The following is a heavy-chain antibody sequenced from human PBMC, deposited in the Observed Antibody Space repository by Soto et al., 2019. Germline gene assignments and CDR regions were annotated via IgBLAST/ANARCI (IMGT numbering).Heavy chain of an antibody. CDR2: ISYDGSNK. V-gene: IGHV3-30-3*01. CDR1: GVTLSIYA. D-gene: IGHD3-22*01. CDR3: PSPSYDDISSGYSPFAS. J-gene: IGHJ4*02. Sequence: WGSLRLSCAASGVTLSIYAMHWVRQATGKGLEWVAVISYDGSNKYYADAVKGRFTISRDNSKNKLYLQMNSLRAEDTLWYYCPSPSYDDISSGYSPFASWGKGTL.